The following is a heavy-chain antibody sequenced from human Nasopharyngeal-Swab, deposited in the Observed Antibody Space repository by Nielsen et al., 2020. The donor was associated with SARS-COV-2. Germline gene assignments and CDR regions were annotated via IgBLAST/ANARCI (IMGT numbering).Heavy chain of an antibody. D-gene: IGHD2-2*01. CDR1: GYTFTNYA. CDR2: INTNTGNP. Sequence: ALVKVSCKTSGYTFTNYAMNWVRQAPGQGLEWMGWINTNTGNPMYAQGFTGRFVFSLDTSVSTAYLQISSLKAEDTAVYYCARDLVGLVYYWGQGTLVTVSS. CDR3: ARDLVGLVYY. J-gene: IGHJ4*02. V-gene: IGHV7-4-1*02.